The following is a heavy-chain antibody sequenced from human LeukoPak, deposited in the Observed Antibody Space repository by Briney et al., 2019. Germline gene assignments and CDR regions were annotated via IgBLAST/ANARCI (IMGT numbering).Heavy chain of an antibody. CDR2: INAGNGNT. D-gene: IGHD3-10*01. J-gene: IGHJ5*02. V-gene: IGHV1-3*01. Sequence: ASVKVSCKASGYTFITYGIHWVRQAPGQRLEWMGWINAGNGNTKYSQKFQGRITITRDTSASTAYMELSSLRSEDTAVYYCARSRGSGSYYWFDPWGQGTLVTVSS. CDR3: ARSRGSGSYYWFDP. CDR1: GYTFITYG.